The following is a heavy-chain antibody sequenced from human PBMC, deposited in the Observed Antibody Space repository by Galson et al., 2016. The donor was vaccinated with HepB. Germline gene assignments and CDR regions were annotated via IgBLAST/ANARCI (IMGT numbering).Heavy chain of an antibody. V-gene: IGHV4-59*01. D-gene: IGHD5-24*01. CDR3: ARLVDSGNNYARYKGLDV. J-gene: IGHJ6*02. CDR2: VSHSGST. Sequence: SETLSLTCTVSGGAISSYYWNWIRQPPGKGLEWIGYVSHSGSTSHNSSLKSRVTMSLDTSKNQISLNLISVTAADTAVYYCARLVDSGNNYARYKGLDVWGQGTTVTVSS. CDR1: GGAISSYY.